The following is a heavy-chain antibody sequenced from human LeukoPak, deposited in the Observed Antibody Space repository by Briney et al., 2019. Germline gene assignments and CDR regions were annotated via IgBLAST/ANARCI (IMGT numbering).Heavy chain of an antibody. CDR3: ARVSSSISKYYFDY. V-gene: IGHV3-23*01. J-gene: IGHJ4*02. D-gene: IGHD6-13*01. Sequence: GGSLRLSCAASGFTFSSYAMSWVRQAPGKGLEWVSVISGSGGSTYYADSVKGRFTISRGNSKNTLYLQMNSLRAEDTAVYYCARVSSSISKYYFDYWGQGTLVTVSS. CDR1: GFTFSSYA. CDR2: ISGSGGST.